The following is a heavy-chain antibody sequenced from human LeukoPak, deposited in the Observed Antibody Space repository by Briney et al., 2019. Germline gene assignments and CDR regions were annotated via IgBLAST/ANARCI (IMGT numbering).Heavy chain of an antibody. V-gene: IGHV3-23*01. CDR3: AREDDDWGPNTLDV. Sequence: GGSLRLSCAASGFTFSTYATTWVRQAPGKGLEWVSAVRGSGTDTYYADSVKGRFTISRDNSKNTLYLQMDSLRDEDTAVYYCAREDDDWGPNTLDVWGQGTVVTVSS. CDR2: VRGSGTDT. CDR1: GFTFSTYA. J-gene: IGHJ3*01. D-gene: IGHD7-27*01.